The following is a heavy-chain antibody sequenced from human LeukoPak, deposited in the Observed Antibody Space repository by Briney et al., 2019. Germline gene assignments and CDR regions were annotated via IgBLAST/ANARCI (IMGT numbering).Heavy chain of an antibody. Sequence: GGSLRLSCAASGFTFDDYGMSWVRQAPGKGLEWVSGINWNGGSTGYADSVKGRFTISRDNAKNSLYLQMNSLRAEDTAVYYCARDLGTYYDFWSGYLGWFDPWGQGTLVTVSS. D-gene: IGHD3-3*01. CDR2: INWNGGST. CDR1: GFTFDDYG. V-gene: IGHV3-20*04. J-gene: IGHJ5*02. CDR3: ARDLGTYYDFWSGYLGWFDP.